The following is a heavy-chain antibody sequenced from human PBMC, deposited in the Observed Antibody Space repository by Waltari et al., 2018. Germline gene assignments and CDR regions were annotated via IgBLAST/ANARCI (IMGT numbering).Heavy chain of an antibody. V-gene: IGHV4-30-2*01. Sequence: LQLPESGPGLVHPSQTLSLTCTVSGASLNCGGYYWSWISQHPGKGLEWIGYIYHSGSTYYNPSLKSRVTISVDRSKNQFSLKLSSVTAADTAVYYCARDRGGWYGGYYFDYWGQGTLVTVSS. CDR1: GASLNCGGYY. J-gene: IGHJ4*02. CDR2: IYHSGST. CDR3: ARDRGGWYGGYYFDY. D-gene: IGHD6-19*01.